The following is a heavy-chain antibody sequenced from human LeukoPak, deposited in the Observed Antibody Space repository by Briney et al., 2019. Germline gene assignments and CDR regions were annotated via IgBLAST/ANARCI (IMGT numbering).Heavy chain of an antibody. CDR1: GFTFSSNS. CDR2: ISSTGGTI. D-gene: IGHD6-13*01. V-gene: IGHV3-48*01. CDR3: AREDIAAAPFDY. Sequence: GGSLRLSCAASGFTFSSNSMNWVRQAPGKGLEWVSYISSTGGTIYYADSMKGRFTISRDNSKNTLYLQMNSLRAEDTAVYYCAREDIAAAPFDYWGQGTLVTVSS. J-gene: IGHJ4*02.